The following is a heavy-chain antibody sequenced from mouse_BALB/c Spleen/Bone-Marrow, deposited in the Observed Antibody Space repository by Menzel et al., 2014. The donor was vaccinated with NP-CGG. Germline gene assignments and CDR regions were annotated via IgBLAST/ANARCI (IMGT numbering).Heavy chain of an antibody. D-gene: IGHD3-3*01. CDR2: IWGDGST. V-gene: IGHV2-3*01. CDR3: RGGPWFAY. CDR1: GFSLTNYG. J-gene: IGHJ3*01. Sequence: VKLVESGPGLVAPSQSLSITCTVSGFSLTNYGISWVRQPPGKGLEWLGVIWGDGSTNYHSALISRLSISKDNSKSXVLLKLNSLQTDDTATYYCRGGPWFAYWGQGTLVTVSA.